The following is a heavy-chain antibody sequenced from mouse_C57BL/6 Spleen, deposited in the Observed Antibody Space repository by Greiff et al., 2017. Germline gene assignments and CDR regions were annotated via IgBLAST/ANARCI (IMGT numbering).Heavy chain of an antibody. CDR3: AKFDGYYDYAMDY. V-gene: IGHV1-81*01. J-gene: IGHJ4*01. D-gene: IGHD2-3*01. CDR2: IYPRSGNT. Sequence: QVQLQQSGAELARPGASVKLSCKASGYTFTSYGISWVKQRTGQGLEWIGEIYPRSGNTYYNEKFKGKATLTADKSSSTAYLELRSLTSEDSAVYFCAKFDGYYDYAMDYWGQGTSVTVSS. CDR1: GYTFTSYG.